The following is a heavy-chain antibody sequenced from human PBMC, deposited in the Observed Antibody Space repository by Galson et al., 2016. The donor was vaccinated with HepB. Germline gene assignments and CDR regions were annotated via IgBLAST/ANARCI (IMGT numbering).Heavy chain of an antibody. J-gene: IGHJ4*02. Sequence: LRLSCAVPGFSFRNFGMSWVRQAPGKGLEWVAIISDDGVYTYYADSVKGRFAISRDNSKNTLFLQMHSLRADDTAVYFCAKDSYGNPTGYFDYWGQGALVTVSS. V-gene: IGHV3-30*18. CDR2: ISDDGVYT. CDR3: AKDSYGNPTGYFDY. CDR1: GFSFRNFG. D-gene: IGHD4-11*01.